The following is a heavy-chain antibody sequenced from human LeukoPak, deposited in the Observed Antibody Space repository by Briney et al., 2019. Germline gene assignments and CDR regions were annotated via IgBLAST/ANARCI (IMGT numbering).Heavy chain of an antibody. D-gene: IGHD1-14*01. V-gene: IGHV4-4*07. Sequence: PSETLSLTCTVSGGSISRYYWSWIRQPAGKGLEWIGRIYTSGSTNYNPSLKSRVTMSVDTSKNQFSLKLSSVTAADTAVYYCARDRYMGRKDWFDPWGQGTLVTVSS. CDR1: GGSISRYY. CDR3: ARDRYMGRKDWFDP. CDR2: IYTSGST. J-gene: IGHJ5*02.